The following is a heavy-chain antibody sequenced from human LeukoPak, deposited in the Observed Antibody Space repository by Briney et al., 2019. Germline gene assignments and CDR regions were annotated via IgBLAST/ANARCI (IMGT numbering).Heavy chain of an antibody. J-gene: IGHJ5*02. D-gene: IGHD3-3*01. CDR1: GGTFSSYA. CDR2: IIPIFGTA. CDR3: ASFVEFWSGYNWFDP. V-gene: IGHV1-69*13. Sequence: AASVKVSCKASGGTFSSYAISWVRQAPGQGLEWMGGIIPIFGTANYAQKFQGRVTITADESTSTAYMELSSLRSDDTAVYYCASFVEFWSGYNWFDPWGQGTLVTVSS.